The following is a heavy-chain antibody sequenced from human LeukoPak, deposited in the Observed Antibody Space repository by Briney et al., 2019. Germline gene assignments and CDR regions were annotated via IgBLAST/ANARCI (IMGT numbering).Heavy chain of an antibody. D-gene: IGHD6-13*01. J-gene: IGHJ4*02. V-gene: IGHV3-21*01. CDR1: VFTFNIYS. CDR2: ISSSTSYK. CDR3: ARGSGSRSWYNYFAF. Sequence: PGRSLRLSCAASVFTFNIYSMKGVRQAPGKGLEWVSSISSSTSYKDYADSVKVRFTISRDNAKNSLYLKINSLRAEHTAVYSCARGSGSRSWYNYFAFWGRGPLVTVSS.